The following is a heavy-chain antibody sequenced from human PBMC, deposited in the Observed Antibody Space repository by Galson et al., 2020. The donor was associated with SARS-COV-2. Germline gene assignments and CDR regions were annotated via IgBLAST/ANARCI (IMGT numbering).Heavy chain of an antibody. D-gene: IGHD5-12*01. CDR2: TTSYNGYT. J-gene: IGHJ6*02. V-gene: IGHV1-18*01. CDR1: GYTFTSYY. Sequence: EASAKVSCNASGYTFTSYYIHWVRHAPGHGLEWMGLTTSYNGYTKYVQNFQGRVTLTTDTFTSTAYMELRSLRSDDTAVYYCARHRVGTVVTTHYDNYYDMDVWGQGTTVTVSS. CDR3: ARHRVGTVVTTHYDNYYDMDV.